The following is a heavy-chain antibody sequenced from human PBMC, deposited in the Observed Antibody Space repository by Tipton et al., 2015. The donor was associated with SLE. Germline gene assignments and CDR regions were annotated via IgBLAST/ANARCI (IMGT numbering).Heavy chain of an antibody. Sequence: TLSLTCTVSGGSISSYYWSWIRQPPGKGLEWIGYIYYSGSTNYNPSLKSRVTISVDTSKNQFSLNLSSVTAADTAVYYCARVKMGPRYYYYGMDVWGQGTTVTVSS. CDR1: GGSISSYY. J-gene: IGHJ6*02. CDR3: ARVKMGPRYYYYGMDV. CDR2: IYYSGST. D-gene: IGHD2-8*01. V-gene: IGHV4-59*01.